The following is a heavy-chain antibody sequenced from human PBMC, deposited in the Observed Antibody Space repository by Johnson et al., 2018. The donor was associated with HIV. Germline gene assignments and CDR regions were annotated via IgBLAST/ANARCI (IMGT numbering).Heavy chain of an antibody. V-gene: IGHV3-7*03. J-gene: IGHJ3*02. Sequence: MMLVESGGGLVQPGGSLRLSCAASGFAFSGYWMSWVRQAPGTGLEWVAHISQDGSETHYVDSVKGRFTISRDNAKYSLYLQMNNLRAEDTAMYYCARPRTGSDAFDIWGQGTMVTVSS. CDR1: GFAFSGYW. CDR3: ARPRTGSDAFDI. D-gene: IGHD7-27*01. CDR2: ISQDGSET.